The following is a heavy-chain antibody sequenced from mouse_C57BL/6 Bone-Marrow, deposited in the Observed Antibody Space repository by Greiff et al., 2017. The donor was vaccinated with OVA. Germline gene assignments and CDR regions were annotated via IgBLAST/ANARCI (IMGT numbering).Heavy chain of an antibody. J-gene: IGHJ3*01. Sequence: QVQLKESGAELARPGASVKLSCKASGYTFTSYGISWVKQRTGQGLEWIGEIYPRSGNTYYNEKFKGKATLTADKSSSTAYMELRSLTSEDSAVYFCARGGASYWGQGTLVTVSA. V-gene: IGHV1-81*01. CDR1: GYTFTSYG. CDR3: ARGGASY. CDR2: IYPRSGNT.